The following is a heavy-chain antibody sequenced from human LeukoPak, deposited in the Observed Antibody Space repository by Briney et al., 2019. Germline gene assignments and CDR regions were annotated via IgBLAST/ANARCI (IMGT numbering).Heavy chain of an antibody. J-gene: IGHJ4*02. Sequence: GRSLRLSCAASGFTFSSYSMNWVRQAPGKGLEWVSSISSSSSYIYYADSVKGRFTISRDNAKNSLYLQMNSLRAEDTAVYYCARVRPRGYSYGLSGDYWGQGTLVTVSS. CDR2: ISSSSSYI. V-gene: IGHV3-21*01. D-gene: IGHD5-18*01. CDR3: ARVRPRGYSYGLSGDY. CDR1: GFTFSSYS.